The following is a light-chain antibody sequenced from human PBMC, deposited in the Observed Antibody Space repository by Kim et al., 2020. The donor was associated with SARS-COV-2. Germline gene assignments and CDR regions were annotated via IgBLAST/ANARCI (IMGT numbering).Light chain of an antibody. J-gene: IGKJ1*01. CDR1: QGINHY. V-gene: IGKV1-16*01. CDR2: GIS. CDR3: QQYYSHPRT. Sequence: ASVGDRVTITCRASQGINHYLAWFQQKPGKAPKSLIYGISNLQSGVPSRFRGSRTGTDFSLTISSLQPEDFAIYYCQQYYSHPRTFGQGTKVDIK.